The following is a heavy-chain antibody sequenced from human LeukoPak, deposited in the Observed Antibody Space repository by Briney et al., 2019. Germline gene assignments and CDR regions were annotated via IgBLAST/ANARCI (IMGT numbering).Heavy chain of an antibody. J-gene: IGHJ4*02. CDR1: GYTFSGYD. D-gene: IGHD3-10*01. V-gene: IGHV1-8*01. CDR3: ARKFLGSRGYYFDY. CDR2: MNPNSGNT. Sequence: ASVKVSCKASGYTFSGYDINWGRQATGQGLEWMGWMNPNSGNTGYAQKFQGRVNMTRNTSISTAYMELSSLRSEDTAVYYCARKFLGSRGYYFDYWGQGTLVTVSS.